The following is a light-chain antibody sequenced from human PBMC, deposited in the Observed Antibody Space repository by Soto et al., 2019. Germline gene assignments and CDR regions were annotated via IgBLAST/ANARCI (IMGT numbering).Light chain of an antibody. CDR2: GAS. V-gene: IGKV3-20*01. CDR1: QSVRISY. J-gene: IGKJ2*01. CDR3: QQYGSSSYT. Sequence: EMVLTQSPGTLSLSPGERATLSCRASQSVRISYLAWYQQKPGQAPRLLIYGASSRATGIPDRFSGSGSGTDFTLTISRLEPEVYAVYYCQQYGSSSYTFGQGTKLEIK.